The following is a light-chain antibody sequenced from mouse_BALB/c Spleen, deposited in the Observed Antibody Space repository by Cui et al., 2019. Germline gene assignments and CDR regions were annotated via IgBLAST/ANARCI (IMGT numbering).Light chain of an antibody. CDR2: LTS. CDR1: SSVSY. J-gene: IGKJ1*01. Sequence: QIVLTQSPALMPASPGEKVTMTCSASSSVSYMYWYQQKPRSSPKPWIYLTSNLASGVPARFSGSGSGTSYSLTISSMEAEDAATYYCQQWSSNPWTFGGGTKLEIK. CDR3: QQWSSNPWT. V-gene: IGKV4-68*01.